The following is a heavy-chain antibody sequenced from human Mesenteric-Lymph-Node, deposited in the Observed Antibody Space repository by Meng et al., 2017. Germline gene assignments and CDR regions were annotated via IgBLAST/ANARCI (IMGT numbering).Heavy chain of an antibody. V-gene: IGHV3-20*04. CDR3: ARGQLAALDY. J-gene: IGHJ4*02. Sequence: EVQLVDSGGGVVRPGGSLRLSCAASGFTFDDYGMSWVRPAPGKGLEWVSDISWNGGSTGYADSVKGRFTTFRDNAKNSLHLQMNSLRAEDTALYFCARGQLAALDYWGQGTLVTVSS. CDR2: ISWNGGST. CDR1: GFTFDDYG.